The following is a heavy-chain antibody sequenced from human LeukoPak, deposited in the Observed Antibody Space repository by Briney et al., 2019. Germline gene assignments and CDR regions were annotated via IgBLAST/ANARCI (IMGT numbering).Heavy chain of an antibody. D-gene: IGHD3-10*01. CDR2: IFYNGST. Sequence: SETLSLTCTVSGGSMSSYYWSWIRQPPGKRLEWVGSIFYNGSTNYNPSLKSRVTISVDTSKNQFSLKLSSVTAADTAVYYCARGIDYYGSGNDYWGQGTLVTVSS. V-gene: IGHV4-59*01. CDR1: GGSMSSYY. CDR3: ARGIDYYGSGNDY. J-gene: IGHJ4*02.